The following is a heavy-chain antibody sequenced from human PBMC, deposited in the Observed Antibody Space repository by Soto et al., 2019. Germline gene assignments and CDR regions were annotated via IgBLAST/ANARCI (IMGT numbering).Heavy chain of an antibody. CDR3: ARLGSPCEWYYFDY. V-gene: IGHV4-31*03. D-gene: IGHD3-3*01. J-gene: IGHJ4*02. Sequence: QVQLQESGPGLVKPSQTLSLTCTVSGGSISSGGYYWSWIRQHPGKGLEWIGYIYYSGSTYYNPSLKSRVTISVDTSKNQFSLKLSSVTAADTAVYYCARLGSPCEWYYFDYWGQGTLVTASS. CDR1: GGSISSGGYY. CDR2: IYYSGST.